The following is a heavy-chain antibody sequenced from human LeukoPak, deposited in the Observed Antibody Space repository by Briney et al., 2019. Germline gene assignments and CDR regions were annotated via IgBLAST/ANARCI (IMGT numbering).Heavy chain of an antibody. V-gene: IGHV3-11*04. CDR1: GFTFSDYY. CDR3: ARDLAGANDY. J-gene: IGHJ4*02. Sequence: GGSLSLSCPASGFTFSDYYMSWIRQAPGKGLEWVSYISSSGSTIYYADSVKVRFTMSRDNAKNSLYLQMNSLDAEDTAVYYCARDLAGANDYWGQGTLVTVSS. D-gene: IGHD1-26*01. CDR2: ISSSGSTI.